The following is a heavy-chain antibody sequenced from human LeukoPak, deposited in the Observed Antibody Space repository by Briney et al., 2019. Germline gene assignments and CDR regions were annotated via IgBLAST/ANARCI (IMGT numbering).Heavy chain of an antibody. J-gene: IGHJ4*02. V-gene: IGHV1-2*02. CDR3: ARVSLFFGVVPFDY. CDR1: GYTFTGYY. D-gene: IGHD3-3*01. CDR2: INPNSGGT. Sequence: ASVKVSCKASGYTFTGYYMHWVRQAPGQGLEWMGWINPNSGGTNYAQKFQGRVTMTRDTSISTAYMELSRLRSDDTAVYYCARVSLFFGVVPFDYSGQGTLVTVSS.